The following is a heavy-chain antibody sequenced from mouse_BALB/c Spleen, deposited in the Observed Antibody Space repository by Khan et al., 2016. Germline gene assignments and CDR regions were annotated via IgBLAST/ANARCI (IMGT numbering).Heavy chain of an antibody. J-gene: IGHJ3*01. CDR1: GYAFTTYN. D-gene: IGHD2-1*01. V-gene: IGHV1S135*01. Sequence: VQLQQSGPELVKPGASVKVSCKGSGYAFTTYNMYWVKQSHGKSLEWIGYIDPYNGVSSYNQKFRDKATLTVDESSSTAYMHLNSLTSEDSAVYDCARCDGNYGPFAYWGQGTLVTVSA. CDR2: IDPYNGVS. CDR3: ARCDGNYGPFAY.